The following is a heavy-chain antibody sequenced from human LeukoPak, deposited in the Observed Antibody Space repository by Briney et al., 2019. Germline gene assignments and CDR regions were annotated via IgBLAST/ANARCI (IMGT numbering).Heavy chain of an antibody. CDR1: GYTFTGYY. Sequence: ASVKVSCKASGYTFTGYYMHWVRQAPGQGLEWVGWINPNSGGTNYAQKFQGRVTMTRDTSISTAYMELSRLRSDDTAVYYCASTLQYYYDSSGYPDGFDIWGQGTMVTVSS. V-gene: IGHV1-2*02. J-gene: IGHJ3*02. D-gene: IGHD3-22*01. CDR2: INPNSGGT. CDR3: ASTLQYYYDSSGYPDGFDI.